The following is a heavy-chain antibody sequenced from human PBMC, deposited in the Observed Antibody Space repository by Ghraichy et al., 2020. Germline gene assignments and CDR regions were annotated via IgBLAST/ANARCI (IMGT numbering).Heavy chain of an antibody. CDR3: AASWDRDI. V-gene: IGHV3-53*01. CDR1: GFTVNNNY. CDR2: IFSGGAT. Sequence: GASLRLSCAASGFTVNNNYMSWVRQAPGKGLEWVSIIFSGGATYYADSVKGRFTISRDTSKNTLYLQMNSLRPEDTAVYYCAASWDRDIWGQGTMVTVSS. J-gene: IGHJ3*02. D-gene: IGHD1-26*01.